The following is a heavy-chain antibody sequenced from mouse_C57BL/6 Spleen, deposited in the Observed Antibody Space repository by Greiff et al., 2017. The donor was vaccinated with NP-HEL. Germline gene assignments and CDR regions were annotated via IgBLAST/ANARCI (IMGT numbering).Heavy chain of an antibody. CDR1: GYTFTSYC. CDR3: AREQATAY. J-gene: IGHJ3*01. CDR2: IDPSYSYT. D-gene: IGHD3-2*02. V-gene: IGHV1-50*01. Sequence: QVQLQQPGAELVKPGASVKLSCKASGYTFTSYCLQWVKQRPGQGLEWIVEIDPSYSYTNYNHKFKGKATLTVDTSSSTAYMQLSSLTSEDSAVYYCAREQATAYWGQGTLVTVSA.